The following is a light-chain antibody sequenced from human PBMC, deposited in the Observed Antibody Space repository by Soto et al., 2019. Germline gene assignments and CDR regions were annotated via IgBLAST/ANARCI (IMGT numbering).Light chain of an antibody. V-gene: IGKV3-20*01. CDR1: QSVTKSY. J-gene: IGKJ4*01. Sequence: EVAWTECPGTLSLSPGERATVSCRATQSVTKSYLAWYQQKPGQAPRLLIRSASRRASGIPDRFSGSGSGTDFTLTISRLEPEDFAVYYCQQYGGALAFGGGTKVEIK. CDR2: SAS. CDR3: QQYGGALA.